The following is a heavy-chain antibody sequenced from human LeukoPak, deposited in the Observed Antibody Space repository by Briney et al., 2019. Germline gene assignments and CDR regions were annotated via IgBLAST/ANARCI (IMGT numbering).Heavy chain of an antibody. V-gene: IGHV4-59*01. J-gene: IGHJ4*02. D-gene: IGHD6-19*01. CDR3: ARRVAVTGIYCFDL. CDR1: GGSISGDY. CDR2: IYYFGST. Sequence: SETLSLTCTVSGGSISGDYWSWIRQPPGKGLEWIGYIYYFGSTNYNPSLNSRVTMSVDTSKNQLSLRLSSLTAADTAVYYCARRVAVTGIYCFDLWGQGTPVTVSS.